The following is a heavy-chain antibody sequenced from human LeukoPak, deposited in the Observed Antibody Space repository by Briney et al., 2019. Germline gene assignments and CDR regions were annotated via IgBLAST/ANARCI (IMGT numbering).Heavy chain of an antibody. Sequence: ASVKVSCKASGYTFTSYGISWVRQAPGQGLEWMGWISAYNGNTNYAQKLQGRVTMTTDTSTSKAYMELRSLRSDDTAVYYCARVLHYGSGSYYNDYWFDPWGQGTLVTVSS. J-gene: IGHJ5*02. D-gene: IGHD3-10*01. CDR3: ARVLHYGSGSYYNDYWFDP. CDR2: ISAYNGNT. CDR1: GYTFTSYG. V-gene: IGHV1-18*04.